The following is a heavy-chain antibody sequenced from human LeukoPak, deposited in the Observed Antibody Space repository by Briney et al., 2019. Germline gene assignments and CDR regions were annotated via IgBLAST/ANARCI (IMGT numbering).Heavy chain of an antibody. D-gene: IGHD2-15*01. CDR2: INPNTGDT. J-gene: IGHJ4*02. Sequence: ASVKVSCKASGYTFTAYYLHWVRPAPGQRLEWMGWINPNTGDTESAQNFQGRVTMTRDTTISTAYLELTRLTSDDTAVYYCASYPRYVSTPPFDYWGQGTLVTVSS. CDR3: ASYPRYVSTPPFDY. V-gene: IGHV1-2*02. CDR1: GYTFTAYY.